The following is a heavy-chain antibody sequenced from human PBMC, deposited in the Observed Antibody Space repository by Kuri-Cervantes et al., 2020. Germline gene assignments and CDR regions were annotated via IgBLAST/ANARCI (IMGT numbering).Heavy chain of an antibody. Sequence: GESLKISCAASGFTFSSYAMHWVRQAPGKGLEWVAVISYDGSNKYYADSVKGRFTISRDNSKNTLYLQMNSLRAEDTAVYYCASVLRFLEWLGGGMDVWGQGTTVTVSS. CDR3: ASVLRFLEWLGGGMDV. CDR2: ISYDGSNK. V-gene: IGHV3-30-3*01. D-gene: IGHD3-3*01. CDR1: GFTFSSYA. J-gene: IGHJ6*02.